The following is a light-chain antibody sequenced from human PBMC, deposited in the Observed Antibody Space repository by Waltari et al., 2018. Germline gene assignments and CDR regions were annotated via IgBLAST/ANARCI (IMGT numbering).Light chain of an antibody. J-gene: IGKJ5*01. CDR1: QDINNF. CDR3: EQHDNLPIT. Sequence: DIQMTQSPSSLSASVGDRVTITCQARQDINNFLNWYQQKPGKAPKILIYDASNLETGVPSTFSGGGSGTYYTFTITSLQPEDIATYYCEQHDNLPITFGQGTRLEI. CDR2: DAS. V-gene: IGKV1-33*01.